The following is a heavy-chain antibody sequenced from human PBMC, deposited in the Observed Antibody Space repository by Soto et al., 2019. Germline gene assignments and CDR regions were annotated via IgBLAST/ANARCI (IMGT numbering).Heavy chain of an antibody. CDR1: GGSISRYY. CDR2: IYTSGST. J-gene: IGHJ3*02. Sequence: SETLSLTGTVSGGSISRYYWSWIRQPAGKGLEWIGRIYTSGSTNYNPSLKSRVTMSVDTSKNQFSLKLSSVTAADTAVYYCASSPGGAQDAFDIWGQGTMVTASS. V-gene: IGHV4-4*07. CDR3: ASSPGGAQDAFDI. D-gene: IGHD1-26*01.